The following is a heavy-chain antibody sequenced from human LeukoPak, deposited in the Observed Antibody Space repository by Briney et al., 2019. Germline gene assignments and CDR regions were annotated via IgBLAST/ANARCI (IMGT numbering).Heavy chain of an antibody. CDR2: IYNSGNT. Sequence: SETLSLTCTVSGGSVSSYYRSWIRQPPGKGLEWIGYIYNSGNTKYNSSLESRVSMSIDTSKNRFFLKLSSVTAADTAVYYCARFYSGPSGWFVLWYFDLWGRGSLVTVSS. D-gene: IGHD6-19*01. CDR3: ARFYSGPSGWFVLWYFDL. V-gene: IGHV4-4*09. CDR1: GGSVSSYY. J-gene: IGHJ2*01.